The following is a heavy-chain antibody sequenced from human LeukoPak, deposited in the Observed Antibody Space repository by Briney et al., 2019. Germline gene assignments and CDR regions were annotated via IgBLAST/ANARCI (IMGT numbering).Heavy chain of an antibody. CDR1: GYTFTSYY. D-gene: IGHD3-3*01. J-gene: IGHJ3*02. V-gene: IGHV1-46*01. CDR3: ATRITTFGVVNDAFDI. Sequence: ASVKVSCKASGYTFTSYYMHWVRQAPGQGLEWMGIINPSGGSTSYAQKFQGRVTMTRDTSTSTVYMELSSLRSEDTAVYYCATRITTFGVVNDAFDIWGQGTMVTVSS. CDR2: INPSGGST.